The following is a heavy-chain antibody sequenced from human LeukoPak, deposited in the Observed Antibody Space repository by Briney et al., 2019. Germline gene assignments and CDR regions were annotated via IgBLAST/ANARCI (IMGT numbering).Heavy chain of an antibody. D-gene: IGHD2-15*01. J-gene: IGHJ6*03. Sequence: GGSLRLSCAASGFTFSSYAITWVRQAPGKGLEWVSSIRSTGDSTFYADSVKGRFTISRDNSKNTVYLLMNSLRTEDTAVYYCGRSRRINASLYYYMDVWGKGTTVTVSS. CDR2: IRSTGDST. CDR3: GRSRRINASLYYYMDV. CDR1: GFTFSSYA. V-gene: IGHV3-23*01.